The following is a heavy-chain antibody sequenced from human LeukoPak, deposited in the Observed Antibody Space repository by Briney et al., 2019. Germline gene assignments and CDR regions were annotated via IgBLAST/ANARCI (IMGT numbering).Heavy chain of an antibody. Sequence: PSETLSLTCTVSGGSISYYYWNWIRQPAGKGLEWIGRIYTSGRTYYNPSLKSRVSMSVDTSKNQFSLKLSSVTAADTAVYYCARAEGYGLIDYWGQGTMVTVSS. CDR1: GGSISYYY. D-gene: IGHD5-18*01. CDR3: ARAEGYGLIDY. J-gene: IGHJ4*02. CDR2: IYTSGRT. V-gene: IGHV4-4*07.